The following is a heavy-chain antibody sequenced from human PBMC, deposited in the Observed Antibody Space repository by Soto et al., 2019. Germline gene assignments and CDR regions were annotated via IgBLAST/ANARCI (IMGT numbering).Heavy chain of an antibody. CDR2: IIPIFGTA. D-gene: IGHD1-26*01. V-gene: IGHV1-69*13. J-gene: IGHJ3*02. Sequence: SVKVSCKASGGTFSSYAISWVRQAPGQGLEWMGGIIPIFGTANYAQKFQGRVTIAADESTSTAYMELSSLRSEDTAVYYCARDRRGSYLNDAFDIWGQGTMVTVSS. CDR3: ARDRRGSYLNDAFDI. CDR1: GGTFSSYA.